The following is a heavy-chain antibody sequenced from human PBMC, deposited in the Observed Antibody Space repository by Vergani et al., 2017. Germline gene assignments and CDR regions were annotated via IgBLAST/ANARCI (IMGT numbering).Heavy chain of an antibody. D-gene: IGHD3-3*01. CDR3: ARTLKFLDMDV. V-gene: IGHV3-72*01. J-gene: IGHJ6*04. Sequence: EVQLVESGGGLVKPGGSLRLSCAASGFTFSNAWMSWVRQAPGKGLEWVGRTRNKARGYSTDYAASVRGRFIVSRDASGKSVSLQMTRLRIDDTAVYFCARTLKFLDMDVWGKGTTVTVSS. CDR2: TRNKARGYST. CDR1: GFTFSNAW.